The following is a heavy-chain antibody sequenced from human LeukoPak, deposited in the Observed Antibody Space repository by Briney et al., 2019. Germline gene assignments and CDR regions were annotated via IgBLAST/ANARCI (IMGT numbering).Heavy chain of an antibody. J-gene: IGHJ4*02. V-gene: IGHV4-31*03. CDR1: GGSISSGGYY. CDR2: IYYSGNT. CDR3: ATYYDFWSDKGGFFDY. Sequence: SQTLSLTCTVSGGSISSGGYYWSWIRQHPGKGLEWIGYIYYSGNTYYNPSLKSRVTISVDTSKNQFSLKLSSVTAADTAVYYCATYYDFWSDKGGFFDYWGQGTLVTVSS. D-gene: IGHD3-3*01.